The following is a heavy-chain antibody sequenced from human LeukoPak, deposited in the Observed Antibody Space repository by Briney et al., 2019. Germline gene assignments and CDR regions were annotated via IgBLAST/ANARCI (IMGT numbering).Heavy chain of an antibody. CDR3: ARGYGDYPIDY. V-gene: IGHV4-39*07. D-gene: IGHD4-17*01. CDR1: GGSIRSSSYN. CDR2: IHYTGST. J-gene: IGHJ4*02. Sequence: SETLSLTCTVSGGSIRSSSYNWGWIRQPPGKGLEWIGSIHYTGSTYYNPSLKGRVTISVDTSKNQFSLKLSSVTAADTAVYYCARGYGDYPIDYWGQGTLVTVSS.